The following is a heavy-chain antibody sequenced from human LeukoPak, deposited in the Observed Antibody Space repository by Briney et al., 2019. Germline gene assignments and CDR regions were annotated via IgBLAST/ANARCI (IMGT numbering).Heavy chain of an antibody. CDR1: GFTFDEYG. CDR3: ARGRYSSGWYASSYYYGMDV. J-gene: IGHJ6*02. D-gene: IGHD6-19*01. Sequence: PVGSLRLSCAASGFTFDEYGMSSVRQAPGKGLEWVSGINWNSGRTDYAYSVKGRFTISRDNAKNSLYLQMNSLRAEDTALYHCARGRYSSGWYASSYYYGMDVWRQGTTVTVSS. V-gene: IGHV3-20*01. CDR2: INWNSGRT.